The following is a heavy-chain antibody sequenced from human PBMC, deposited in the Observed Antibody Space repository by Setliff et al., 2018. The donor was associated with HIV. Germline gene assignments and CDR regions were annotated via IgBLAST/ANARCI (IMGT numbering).Heavy chain of an antibody. V-gene: IGHV1-46*01. J-gene: IGHJ4*02. D-gene: IGHD2-21*01. CDR2: VNPTGGST. Sequence: ASVKVSCKASGYTSTRFYIHWVRQAPGQVPECMGIVNPTGGSTTYAQKFQGRVTMTRDTSTSTVYMELSSLTSDDTAVYYCARGSKYDGEPDIDYWGQGTLVTVSS. CDR3: ARGSKYDGEPDIDY. CDR1: GYTSTRFY.